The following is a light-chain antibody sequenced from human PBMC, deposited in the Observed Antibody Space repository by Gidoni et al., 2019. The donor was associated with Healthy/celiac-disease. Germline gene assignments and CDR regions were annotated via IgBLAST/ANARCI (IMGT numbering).Light chain of an antibody. Sequence: SVLTQSPGTLSLSPGERATLSCRASQSVSSSYLAWYQQKPGQAPRLLNYGASSRATGSPDRFSGSGSGTDFTLTISRLEPEDFAVYYCQQYGSSPPKTFGQGTKVEIK. J-gene: IGKJ1*01. V-gene: IGKV3-20*01. CDR3: QQYGSSPPKT. CDR2: GAS. CDR1: QSVSSSY.